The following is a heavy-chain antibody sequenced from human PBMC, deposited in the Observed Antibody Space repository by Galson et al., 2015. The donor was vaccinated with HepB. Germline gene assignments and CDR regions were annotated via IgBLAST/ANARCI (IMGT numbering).Heavy chain of an antibody. CDR2: ISSSSSYI. V-gene: IGHV3-21*01. J-gene: IGHJ4*02. CDR1: GFTFSSYT. D-gene: IGHD6-19*01. CDR3: ARDIDSSGWFDY. Sequence: SLRLSCAASGFTFSSYTMTWVRQAPGKGLEWVSSISSSSSYIYYADSLKGRFTISRDNAKKSVHLQMNSLRAEDTAVYYCARDIDSSGWFDYWGQGTLVTVSS.